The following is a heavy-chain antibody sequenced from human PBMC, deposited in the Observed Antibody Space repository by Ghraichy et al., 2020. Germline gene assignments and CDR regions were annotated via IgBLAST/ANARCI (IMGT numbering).Heavy chain of an antibody. Sequence: SETLSLTCTVSGDSVSSGSYYWSWIRQPPGKELEWIGYIYYSGNTNYNPSLKSRVTISVDTSKNQFSLNLSSVTAADTALYYCARDHITGTHNWFDPWGQGTLVTVSS. D-gene: IGHD1-7*01. J-gene: IGHJ5*02. CDR2: IYYSGNT. CDR3: ARDHITGTHNWFDP. CDR1: GDSVSSGSYY. V-gene: IGHV4-61*01.